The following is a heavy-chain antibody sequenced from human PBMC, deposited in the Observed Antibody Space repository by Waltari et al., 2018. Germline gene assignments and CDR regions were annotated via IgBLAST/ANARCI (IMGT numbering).Heavy chain of an antibody. CDR3: AGGGGRWVFYDY. V-gene: IGHV1-2*02. Sequence: YIHWVRQAPGQRLGGMGRISPKTGGTKYEQKFPDSVTLTTDTSISTGYMDLDSLGSDDTAVDYCAGGGGRWVFYDYWGQGTLVTVSS. CDR2: ISPKTGGT. CDR1: Y. J-gene: IGHJ4*02. D-gene: IGHD1-26*01.